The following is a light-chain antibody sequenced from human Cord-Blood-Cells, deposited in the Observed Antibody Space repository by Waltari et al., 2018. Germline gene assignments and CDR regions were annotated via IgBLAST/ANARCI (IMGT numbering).Light chain of an antibody. V-gene: IGKV3-11*01. Sequence: EIVLTQSPATLSLSPGERATPSCRASQSVSSHLAWYQQNPGQAPRLLIYDASNRATGIPARFSGSGSGTDFTLTISSLEPEDFAVHYCQQRSNWPITFGQGTRLEIK. CDR1: QSVSSH. CDR2: DAS. J-gene: IGKJ5*01. CDR3: QQRSNWPIT.